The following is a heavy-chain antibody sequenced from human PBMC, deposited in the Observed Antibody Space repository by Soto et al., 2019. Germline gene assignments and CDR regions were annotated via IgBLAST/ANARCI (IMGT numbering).Heavy chain of an antibody. CDR3: ARRERYCSGGSCYFFDY. CDR1: GYSFTDYW. Sequence: PGESLKISCKGSGYSFTDYWIGRVRQMPGKGLEWMGIIYPGDSDTRYSPSFQGQVTISADKSISTAYLQWSSLKASDTAMYYCARRERYCSGGSCYFFDYWGQGTLVTVSS. V-gene: IGHV5-51*01. J-gene: IGHJ4*02. CDR2: IYPGDSDT. D-gene: IGHD2-15*01.